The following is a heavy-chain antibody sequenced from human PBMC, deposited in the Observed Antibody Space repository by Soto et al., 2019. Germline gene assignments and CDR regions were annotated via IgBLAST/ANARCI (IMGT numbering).Heavy chain of an antibody. CDR2: MSSTGGHT. CDR1: GFTVASYV. CDR3: ARGRRLKGAFDY. J-gene: IGHJ4*02. V-gene: IGHV3-30*09. Sequence: QVQLVESGGGVVQPGRSLRLSCEVSGFTVASYVLHWVRQSPGKGLEWVAIMSSTGGHTFYADPVKGRFAISRDSSNNTLYLQMDSLRVDDTAVYYCARGRRLKGAFDYCGQGTLVTVSS. D-gene: IGHD3-16*01.